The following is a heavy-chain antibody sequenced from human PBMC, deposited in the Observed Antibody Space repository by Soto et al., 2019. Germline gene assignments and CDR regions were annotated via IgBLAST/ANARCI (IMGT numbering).Heavy chain of an antibody. D-gene: IGHD2-15*01. CDR1: GGSISSSSYY. Sequence: QLLESGPGLVKPSETLSLTCTVSGGSISSSSYYWGWIRQPPGKGLEWIGSIYYSGSTYYNPSLKSRVTISVDTSKNQFSLKLSSVTAADTAVYYCVRHAPDIVVVVAATFGSWYFDLWGRGTLVTVSS. J-gene: IGHJ2*01. CDR2: IYYSGST. CDR3: VRHAPDIVVVVAATFGSWYFDL. V-gene: IGHV4-39*01.